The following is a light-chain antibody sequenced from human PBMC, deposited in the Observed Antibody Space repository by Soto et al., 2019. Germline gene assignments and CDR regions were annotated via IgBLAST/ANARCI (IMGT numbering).Light chain of an antibody. CDR3: SSYAGSNNHVV. CDR2: EVS. V-gene: IGLV2-8*01. Sequence: QSALTQPPSASGSPGQSVTISCTGTSSDVGGYNYVSWYQQHPGKAPKLMIYEVSKRPSGVPDRFSGSKSGNTAYLTVSGLQAEDEADYYCSSYAGSNNHVVFGGGTKLTVL. J-gene: IGLJ2*01. CDR1: SSDVGGYNY.